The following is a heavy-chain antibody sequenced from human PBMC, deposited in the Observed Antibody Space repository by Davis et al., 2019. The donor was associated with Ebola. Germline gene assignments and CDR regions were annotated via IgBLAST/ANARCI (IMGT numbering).Heavy chain of an antibody. V-gene: IGHV3-7*01. D-gene: IGHD1-7*01. CDR3: AREGGVDWNYFRHFDY. CDR2: IKQDGSEK. J-gene: IGHJ4*02. CDR1: GFTFSSYG. Sequence: GESLKISCAASGFTFSSYGMHWVRQAPGKGLEWVANIKQDGSEKYYVDSVKGRFTISRDNAKNSLYLQMNSLRAEDTAVYYCAREGGVDWNYFRHFDYWGQGTLVTVSS.